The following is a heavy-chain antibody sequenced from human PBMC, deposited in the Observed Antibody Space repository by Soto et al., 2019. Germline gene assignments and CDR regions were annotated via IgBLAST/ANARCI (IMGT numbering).Heavy chain of an antibody. CDR1: GGSISSGGYY. Sequence: QVQLQESGPGLVKPSQTLSLTCTVSGGSISSGGYYWSWIRQHPGKGLEWIGYIYYSGSTYYNPLLKNRVTISVDTSKNQFSLKLSSVTAADTAVYYCARNDCSGGSCYLPPNWFDPWGQGTLVTVSS. V-gene: IGHV4-31*03. CDR2: IYYSGST. J-gene: IGHJ5*02. CDR3: ARNDCSGGSCYLPPNWFDP. D-gene: IGHD2-15*01.